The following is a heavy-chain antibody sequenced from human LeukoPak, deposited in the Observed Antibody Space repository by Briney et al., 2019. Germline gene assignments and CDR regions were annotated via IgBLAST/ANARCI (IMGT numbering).Heavy chain of an antibody. J-gene: IGHJ4*02. V-gene: IGHV4-34*01. CDR3: ARALPPRGYSGYGVDY. CDR2: INHSGST. CDR1: GGSFSGYY. Sequence: PSETLPLTCAVYGGSFSGYYWSWIRQPPGKGLEWIGEINHSGSTNYNPSLKSRVTISVDTSKNQFSLKLSSVTAADTAVYYCARALPPRGYSGYGVDYWGQGTLVTVSS. D-gene: IGHD5-12*01.